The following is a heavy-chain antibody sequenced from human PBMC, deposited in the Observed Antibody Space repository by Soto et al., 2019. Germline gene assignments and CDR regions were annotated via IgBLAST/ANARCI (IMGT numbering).Heavy chain of an antibody. D-gene: IGHD1-7*01. CDR2: ISGSGGST. J-gene: IGHJ5*02. Sequence: PGGSLRLSCAASGFTFSSYAMSWVRQAPGKGLEWVSAISGSGGSTYYADSVKGRFTISRDNSKNTLYLQMNSLRAEDTAVYYCAKDDPRTLELPHNWFDPWGQGTLVTVSS. V-gene: IGHV3-23*01. CDR1: GFTFSSYA. CDR3: AKDDPRTLELPHNWFDP.